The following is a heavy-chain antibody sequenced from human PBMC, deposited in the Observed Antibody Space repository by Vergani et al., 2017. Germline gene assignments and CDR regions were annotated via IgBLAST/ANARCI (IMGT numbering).Heavy chain of an antibody. J-gene: IGHJ4*02. CDR3: AGHRPYSSSSSLSLYYFDY. V-gene: IGHV4-39*01. CDR2: IYYSGST. D-gene: IGHD6-6*01. CDR1: GGSISSSSYY. Sequence: QLQLQESGPGLVKPSETLSLTCTVSGGSISSSSYYWGWIRQPPGKGLEWIGSIYYSGSTYYNPSLKSRVTISVDTSNNQFSLKLSSVTAADTAVYYCAGHRPYSSSSSLSLYYFDYWGQGTLVTVSS.